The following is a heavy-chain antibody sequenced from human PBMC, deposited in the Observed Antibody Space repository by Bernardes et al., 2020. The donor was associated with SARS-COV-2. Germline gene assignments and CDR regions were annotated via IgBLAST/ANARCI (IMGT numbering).Heavy chain of an antibody. CDR2: ISSSSSYI. CDR1: GFTFSSYS. J-gene: IGHJ6*02. V-gene: IGHV3-21*01. Sequence: GGSLRLSCAASGFTFSSYSMNWVRQAPGKGLEWVSSISSSSSYIYYADSVKGRFTISRDNAKNSLYLQMNSLRAEDTAVYYCARFQDEQMSGVVVPAAMTKYDYYGMDVWGQGTTVTVSS. D-gene: IGHD2-2*01. CDR3: ARFQDEQMSGVVVPAAMTKYDYYGMDV.